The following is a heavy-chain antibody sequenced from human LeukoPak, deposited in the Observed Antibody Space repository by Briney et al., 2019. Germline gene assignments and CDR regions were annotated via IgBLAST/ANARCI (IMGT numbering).Heavy chain of an antibody. V-gene: IGHV4-59*08. Sequence: PSETLSLTCTVSGGSISSYYWSWIRQPPGKGLEWIGYIYYSGSTNYNPSLKSRVTISVDTSKNQFSLKLSSVTAADTAVYYCARHNRAAARRSFDYWGQGTLVTVSS. CDR1: GGSISSYY. J-gene: IGHJ4*02. CDR2: IYYSGST. CDR3: ARHNRAAARRSFDY. D-gene: IGHD6-13*01.